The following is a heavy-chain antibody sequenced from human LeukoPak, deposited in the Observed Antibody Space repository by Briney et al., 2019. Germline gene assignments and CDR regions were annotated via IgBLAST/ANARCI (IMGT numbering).Heavy chain of an antibody. J-gene: IGHJ4*02. Sequence: NPSETLSLTCAVYGGSFSGYYWSWIRQPPGKGLEWIGEINHSGSTNYNPSLKSRVTISVDTSKNQFSLRLSSVTAADTAVYYCARRGSGYDYRGFDYWGQGTLVTVSS. CDR3: ARRGSGYDYRGFDY. CDR1: GGSFSGYY. CDR2: INHSGST. V-gene: IGHV4-34*01. D-gene: IGHD5-12*01.